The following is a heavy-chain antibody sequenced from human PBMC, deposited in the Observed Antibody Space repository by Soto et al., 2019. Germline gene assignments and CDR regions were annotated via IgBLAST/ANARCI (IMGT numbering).Heavy chain of an antibody. Sequence: QVTLKESGPVLVKPTETLTLTCTVSGFSLSKARMGVSWIRQPPGKALEWLAHIFWNDERSYNTSLKSRLTISRDTSKSQVVLTMTNVHPVDTGTYFCARALREELPIYYFDSWGQGTLVTVSS. D-gene: IGHD1-7*01. J-gene: IGHJ4*02. CDR1: GFSLSKARMG. V-gene: IGHV2-26*01. CDR2: IFWNDER. CDR3: ARALREELPIYYFDS.